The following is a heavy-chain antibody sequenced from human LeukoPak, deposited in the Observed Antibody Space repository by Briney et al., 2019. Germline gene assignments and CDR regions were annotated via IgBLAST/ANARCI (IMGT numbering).Heavy chain of an antibody. CDR1: GFTFNAFE. Sequence: GGSPRLSCAASGFTFNAFEMNWVRQAPGKGLEWVSYISTSSSIIYFADSVKGRFTISRDNAKNSLYLQMDSLRAEDTAVYYCAREIVGATPYFDYWGRGTLVTVSS. V-gene: IGHV3-48*03. CDR3: AREIVGATPYFDY. CDR2: ISTSSSII. J-gene: IGHJ4*02. D-gene: IGHD1-26*01.